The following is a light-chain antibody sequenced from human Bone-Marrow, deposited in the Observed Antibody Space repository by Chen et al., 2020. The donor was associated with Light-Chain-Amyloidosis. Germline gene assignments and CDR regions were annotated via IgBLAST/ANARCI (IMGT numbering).Light chain of an antibody. CDR3: QQYGTSPLT. V-gene: IGKV3-20*01. CDR2: GSS. CDR1: QTISSNY. Sequence: EIVLTQSPGTLSLSPGEGANLSYRASQTISSNYLTWYQQKFGQAPRLLIYGSSSRATGIPDRFTGSGSGTDFTLTIHRLEPEDFAMYYCQQYGTSPLTFGGGTKVEIK. J-gene: IGKJ4*01.